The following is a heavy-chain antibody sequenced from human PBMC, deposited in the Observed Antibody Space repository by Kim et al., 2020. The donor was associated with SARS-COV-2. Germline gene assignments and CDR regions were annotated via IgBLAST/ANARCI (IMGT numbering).Heavy chain of an antibody. J-gene: IGHJ4*02. CDR3: ASGPYSSTWGY. CDR1: GYTFTDYW. D-gene: IGHD2-2*01. Sequence: GESLKISCKGFGYTFTDYWIGWVRQLPGKGLEWMGIIYPGDSDTKYSPSFQGQVTISADKSINTAYLQWSSLKVSDIGIYYCASGPYSSTWGYWGQGTLVTVSS. V-gene: IGHV5-51*01. CDR2: IYPGDSDT.